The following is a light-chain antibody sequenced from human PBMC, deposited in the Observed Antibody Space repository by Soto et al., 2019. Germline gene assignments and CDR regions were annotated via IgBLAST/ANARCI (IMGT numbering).Light chain of an antibody. V-gene: IGKV1-39*01. CDR1: QTIDTY. Sequence: DIQMTQSPSSLSASVGDRVTITCRASQTIDTYLNWYQQNPGKAPKLLIYAASTLQNGGPSRFSGSGSGTDFTLTISSLQPEDFATYYCQQSTGIPYTFGQGTKLEIK. CDR3: QQSTGIPYT. J-gene: IGKJ2*01. CDR2: AAS.